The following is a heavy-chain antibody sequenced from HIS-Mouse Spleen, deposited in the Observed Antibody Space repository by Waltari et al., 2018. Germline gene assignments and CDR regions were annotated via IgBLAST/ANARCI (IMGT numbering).Heavy chain of an antibody. CDR2: IYYSGST. V-gene: IGHV4-39*07. J-gene: IGHJ2*01. CDR1: GGSLSSSLYY. Sequence: QLQLQESGPGLVKPSETLSLTRTVSGGSLSSSLYYWGWIRQPPGKGLEWIGSIYYSGSTYYNPSLKSRVTISVDTSKNQFSLKLSSVTAADTAVYYCAREIPYSSSWYDWYFDLWGRGTLVTVSS. CDR3: AREIPYSSSWYDWYFDL. D-gene: IGHD6-13*01.